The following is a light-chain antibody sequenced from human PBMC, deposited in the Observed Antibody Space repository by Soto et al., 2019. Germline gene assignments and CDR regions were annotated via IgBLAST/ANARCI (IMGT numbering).Light chain of an antibody. CDR1: QDIAIY. J-gene: IGKJ4*01. Sequence: IQLTQSPSSLSASVGDRVTITCRASQDIAIYLAWYQQKPGEAPKLLIYAASTLYGGVPSRFSGSGSVTDFAIAITSLQAEDFEPYCCQRIRMYPWTFGGGTKVDI. CDR3: QRIRMYPWT. V-gene: IGKV1-9*01. CDR2: AAS.